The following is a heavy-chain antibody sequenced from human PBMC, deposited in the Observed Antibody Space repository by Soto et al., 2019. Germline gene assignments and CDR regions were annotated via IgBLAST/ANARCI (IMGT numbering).Heavy chain of an antibody. D-gene: IGHD3-3*01. Sequence: SETLSLTCTVSGGSISSYYWSWIRQPPGKGLEWIGYIYYSGSTNYNPSLKGRVTISVDTSKNQFSLKLSSVTAADTAVYYCARTTAPYYDFWSGYLFDYWGQGTLVTVSS. J-gene: IGHJ4*02. CDR1: GGSISSYY. CDR3: ARTTAPYYDFWSGYLFDY. CDR2: IYYSGST. V-gene: IGHV4-59*01.